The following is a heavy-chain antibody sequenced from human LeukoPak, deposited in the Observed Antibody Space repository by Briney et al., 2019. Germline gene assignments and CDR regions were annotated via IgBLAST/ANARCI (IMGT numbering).Heavy chain of an antibody. Sequence: GGSLRLSCEASGFTFSSYWMRWVRQAPGKGLVCVSRITSDESSTSYADSVRGRFTISRDNAKNTVYLQMNSLRAEDTAVYYCARDLTGAVFDFWGQGTLVTVSS. CDR1: GFTFSSYW. V-gene: IGHV3-74*01. CDR2: ITSDESST. J-gene: IGHJ4*02. D-gene: IGHD1-26*01. CDR3: ARDLTGAVFDF.